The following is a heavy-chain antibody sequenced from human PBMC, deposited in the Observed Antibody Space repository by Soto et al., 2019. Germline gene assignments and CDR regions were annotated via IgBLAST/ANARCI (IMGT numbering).Heavy chain of an antibody. D-gene: IGHD3-3*01. CDR1: GYTFTIYD. CDR2: MNPNSGNT. V-gene: IGHV1-8*01. J-gene: IGHJ3*02. CDR3: ARTRPTYYDFWSGYSPRTAFDI. Sequence: ASVKVSCKASGYTFTIYDINWVRQATGQGLEWMGWMNPNSGNTGYAQKFQGRVTMTRNTSISTAYMELSSLRSEDTAVYYCARTRPTYYDFWSGYSPRTAFDIWGQGTMVTVS.